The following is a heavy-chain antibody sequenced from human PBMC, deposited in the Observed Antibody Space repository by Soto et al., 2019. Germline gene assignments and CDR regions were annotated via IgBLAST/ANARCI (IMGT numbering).Heavy chain of an antibody. CDR3: ARDNGATYFDY. V-gene: IGHV4-30-2*01. Sequence: SETLSLTCAVSGGSISSGGFSWSWIRQPPGKGLEWIGYIYHSGSTYYNPSLKSRVTISVDRSKNQFSLKLSSVTAADTAVYYCARDNGATYFDYWGQGTLVTVSS. CDR1: GGSISSGGFS. J-gene: IGHJ4*02. CDR2: IYHSGST. D-gene: IGHD4-17*01.